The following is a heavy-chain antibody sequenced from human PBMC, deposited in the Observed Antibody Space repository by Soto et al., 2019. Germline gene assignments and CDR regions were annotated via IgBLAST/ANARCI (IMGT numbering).Heavy chain of an antibody. D-gene: IGHD5-12*01. J-gene: IGHJ3*02. V-gene: IGHV6-1*01. CDR1: GDSVSSNSAA. CDR3: AREWDIVATTILGAFDI. Sequence: SQTPSLTCAISGDSVSSNSAAWNWIRQSPSGGLEWLGRTYYRSKWYNDYAVSVKSRITINPDTSKNQFSLQLNSVTPEDTAVYYCAREWDIVATTILGAFDIWGQGTMVTVSS. CDR2: TYYRSKWYN.